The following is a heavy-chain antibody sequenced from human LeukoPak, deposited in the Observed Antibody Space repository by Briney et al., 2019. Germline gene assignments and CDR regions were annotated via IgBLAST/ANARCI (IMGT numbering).Heavy chain of an antibody. Sequence: GRSLRLSCAASGFTFSSSGMHWVRQAPGKGLEWVAVISYDGTKKYYQDSVKGRFTISRDNSKNTLYLQVSSLRPEDTAVYYCARDLVSGSYGGWFDPRGQGTLVTVSS. CDR1: GFTFSSSG. J-gene: IGHJ5*02. D-gene: IGHD1-26*01. CDR3: ARDLVSGSYGGWFDP. V-gene: IGHV3-30*03. CDR2: ISYDGTKK.